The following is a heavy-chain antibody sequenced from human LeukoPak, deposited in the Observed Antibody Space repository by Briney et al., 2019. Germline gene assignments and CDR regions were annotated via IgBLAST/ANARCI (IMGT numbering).Heavy chain of an antibody. CDR1: GFTFSSYA. Sequence: GGSLRLSCAASGFTFSSYAMHWVRQAPGKGLEWVAVISYDGSNKYYADSVKGRFTISRDNSKNTLYLQMNSLRAEDTAVYYCARVDCSGGSCHYFDYWGQGTLVTVSS. V-gene: IGHV3-30-3*01. J-gene: IGHJ4*02. CDR2: ISYDGSNK. CDR3: ARVDCSGGSCHYFDY. D-gene: IGHD2-15*01.